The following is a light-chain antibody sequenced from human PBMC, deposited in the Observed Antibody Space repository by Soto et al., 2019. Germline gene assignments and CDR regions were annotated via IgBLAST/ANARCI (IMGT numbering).Light chain of an antibody. V-gene: IGKV1-5*03. CDR3: QQYGNSGIT. CDR1: QTISSW. J-gene: IGKJ5*01. Sequence: DIQMTQSPSTLSGSVGDRVTITCLASQTISSWLSWYRQKPGKAPKLLIYKASTLKSGVPSRFSGSGSGTEFTLTISRLEPEDFAVYYCQQYGNSGITFGQGTRLEI. CDR2: KAS.